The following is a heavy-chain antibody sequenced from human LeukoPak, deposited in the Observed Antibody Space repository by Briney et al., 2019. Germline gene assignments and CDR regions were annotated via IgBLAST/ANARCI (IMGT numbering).Heavy chain of an antibody. J-gene: IGHJ5*02. Sequence: SETLSLTCAVYGGSFSGYYWSWIRQPPGKGLEWIGEIYHSGSTNYNPSLKSRVTISVDKSKNQFSLKLSSVTAADTAVYYCARDGYSSGWYGRHNWFDPWGQGTLVTVSS. CDR3: ARDGYSSGWYGRHNWFDP. D-gene: IGHD6-19*01. CDR1: GGSFSGYY. V-gene: IGHV4-34*01. CDR2: IYHSGST.